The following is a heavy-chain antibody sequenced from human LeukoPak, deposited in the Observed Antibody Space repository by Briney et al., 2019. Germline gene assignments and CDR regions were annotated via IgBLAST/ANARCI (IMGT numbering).Heavy chain of an antibody. D-gene: IGHD4-17*01. V-gene: IGHV1-69*05. CDR3: ARVPTVTPGFWFDP. Sequence: AASVKVSCEASGGTFSSYAISWVRQAPGQGLEWMGGIIPIFGTANYAQKFQGRVTITTDESTSTAYMELSSLRSEDTAVYYCARVPTVTPGFWFDPWGQGTLVTVSS. J-gene: IGHJ5*02. CDR1: GGTFSSYA. CDR2: IIPIFGTA.